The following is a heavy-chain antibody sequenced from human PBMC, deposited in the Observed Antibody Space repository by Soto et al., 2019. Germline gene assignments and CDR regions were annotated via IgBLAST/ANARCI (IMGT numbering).Heavy chain of an antibody. D-gene: IGHD4-17*01. Sequence: QVQLVQSGAEVKKPGSTVRVSCKASGGTLNSYPISWVRQAPGQGLEWMGGIIPVFGPTDYAQKFQGRVTITADQSTGTAYLDLFSLRSEDTAIYYCSISNSYGRGDFWGQGTLVTVSS. CDR1: GGTLNSYP. CDR2: IIPVFGPT. J-gene: IGHJ4*02. CDR3: SISNSYGRGDF. V-gene: IGHV1-69*01.